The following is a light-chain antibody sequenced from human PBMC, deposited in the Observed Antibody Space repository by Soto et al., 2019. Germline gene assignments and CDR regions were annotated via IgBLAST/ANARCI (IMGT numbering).Light chain of an antibody. J-gene: IGLJ3*02. V-gene: IGLV2-8*01. CDR2: EVT. CDR1: SSDVGAYKY. Sequence: QSVLTQPPSASGSPGQSVTISCTGTSSDVGAYKYVSWYQQYPGKAPKLMIYEVTKRPSGVPDRFSGSKSGNTASLTVSGLQAEDEADYYCTSYVGNDIWVFGGGIKVTVL. CDR3: TSYVGNDIWV.